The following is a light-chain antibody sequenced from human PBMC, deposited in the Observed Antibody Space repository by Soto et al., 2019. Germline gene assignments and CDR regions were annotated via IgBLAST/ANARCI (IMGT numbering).Light chain of an antibody. CDR2: AAS. V-gene: IGKV1-27*01. J-gene: IGKJ3*01. CDR3: QKYSSVPV. CDR1: QGIRNF. Sequence: DIQMTQSPTSLSASVGDRVTITCRASQGIRNFVAWYQQKPGKAPKLLIYAASTLQSGVPSRFSGSGSGTDFTLTINSLPPDDVATYSCQKYSSVPVFGPGTKVEIK.